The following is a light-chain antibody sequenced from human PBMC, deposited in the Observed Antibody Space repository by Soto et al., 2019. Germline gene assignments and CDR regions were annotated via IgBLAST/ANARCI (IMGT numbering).Light chain of an antibody. CDR1: SSDVGSYNL. CDR3: CSYAGSSTYVV. Sequence: QSVLTQPASVSGSTGQSITISCTGTSSDVGSYNLVSWYQQYPGKAPKLMIYEVSKRPSGVSNRFSGSKSGNTASLTISGLQAEDEADYYCCSYAGSSTYVVFGGGTKLTVL. CDR2: EVS. V-gene: IGLV2-23*02. J-gene: IGLJ2*01.